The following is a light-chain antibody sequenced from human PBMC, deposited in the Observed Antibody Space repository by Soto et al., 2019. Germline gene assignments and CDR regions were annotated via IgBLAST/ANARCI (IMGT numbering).Light chain of an antibody. CDR1: SSDVGGYNY. CDR2: DVS. Sequence: LTQPASVSGSPGQSITISCTGTSSDVGGYNYVSWYQQHPGKAPKLMIYDVSNRPSGVSNRFSGSKSGNTASLTISGLQAEDEADYYCSSYTSSSTLDAFGTGTKVT. J-gene: IGLJ1*01. V-gene: IGLV2-14*01. CDR3: SSYTSSSTLDA.